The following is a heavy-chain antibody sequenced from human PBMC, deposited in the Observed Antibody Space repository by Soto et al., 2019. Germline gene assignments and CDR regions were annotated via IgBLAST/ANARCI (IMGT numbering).Heavy chain of an antibody. J-gene: IGHJ5*02. CDR2: IKSKIDGGTT. D-gene: IGHD1-26*01. V-gene: IGHV3-15*07. CDR1: GVTLSSAW. Sequence: EVQLVESGGGFVEPGGSLRLSCAASGVTLSSAWVNWVRQAPGKGLEWVGGIKSKIDGGTTDYAAPVKGRFTLSLDDSENILYLQMNSLKTEDTAVYYCTTAPRRALTEDSARSWGQGTLVAVSS. CDR3: TTAPRRALTEDSARS.